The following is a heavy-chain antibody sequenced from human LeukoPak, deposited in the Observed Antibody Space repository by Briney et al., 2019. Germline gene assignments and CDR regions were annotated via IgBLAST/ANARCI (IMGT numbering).Heavy chain of an antibody. V-gene: IGHV3-20*04. CDR1: GFTFDDYG. CDR2: VNWNGGST. CDR3: ARHLEKDFWTGIYKDYYYYYMDV. J-gene: IGHJ6*03. D-gene: IGHD3/OR15-3a*01. Sequence: GGSLRLSCAASGFTFDDYGMSWVRQAPGKGLEWISGVNWNGGSTGYADSVRGRFTISRDNAKNSLYLQMNSLRAEDTAVYYCARHLEKDFWTGIYKDYYYYYMDVWGKGTTVTVSS.